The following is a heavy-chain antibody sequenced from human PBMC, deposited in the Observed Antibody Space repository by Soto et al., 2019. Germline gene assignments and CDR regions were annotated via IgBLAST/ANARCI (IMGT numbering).Heavy chain of an antibody. V-gene: IGHV1-2*04. CDR2: INPNSGGT. J-gene: IGHJ6*02. CDR3: ARGVDDSSGYHYYYYGMDV. Sequence: CKASGYTFTGYYMHWVRQAPGQGLEWMGWINPNSGGTNYAQKFQGWVTMTRDTSISTAYMELSRLRSDDTAVYYCARGVDDSSGYHYYYYGMDVWGQGTTVTVSS. D-gene: IGHD6-19*01. CDR1: GYTFTGYY.